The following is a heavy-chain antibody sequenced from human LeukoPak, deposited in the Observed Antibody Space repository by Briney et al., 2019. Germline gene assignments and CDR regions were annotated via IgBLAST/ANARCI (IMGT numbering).Heavy chain of an antibody. D-gene: IGHD2-2*01. CDR2: ISSSGSTI. J-gene: IGHJ6*02. CDR3: ARGGYCSCTSCYENYYYGMDV. V-gene: IGHV3-48*03. CDR1: GFTFSSYE. Sequence: GGSLRLSCAASGFTFSSYEMNWVRQAPGKGLEWVSYISSSGSTIYYADSVKGRFTISRDNVKNSLYLQMNSLRAEDTAVYYCARGGYCSCTSCYENYYYGMDVWGQGTTVTVSS.